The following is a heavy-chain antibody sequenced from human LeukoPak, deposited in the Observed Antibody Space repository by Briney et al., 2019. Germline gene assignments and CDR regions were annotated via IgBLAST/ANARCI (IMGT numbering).Heavy chain of an antibody. D-gene: IGHD4-11*01. CDR1: GFSLSTSGMA. CDR3: AHIYLDYPPGY. Sequence: SGPTLVKPTQTLTLTCTFSGFSLSTSGMAVGWIRQPPGKALEWLALIYWNDYKRYSPSLKSRLTITKDTSKNQAVLTITNMDAVHTSTYYCAHIYLDYPPGYWGQGTLVTVSS. V-gene: IGHV2-5*01. J-gene: IGHJ4*02. CDR2: IYWNDYK.